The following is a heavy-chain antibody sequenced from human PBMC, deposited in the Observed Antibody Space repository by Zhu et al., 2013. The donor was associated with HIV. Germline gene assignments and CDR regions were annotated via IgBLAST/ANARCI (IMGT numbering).Heavy chain of an antibody. J-gene: IGHJ4*02. D-gene: IGHD6-19*01. CDR1: GFTFSSYA. V-gene: IGHV3-23*01. Sequence: EVQVLESGGGLVQPGGSLRLSCAASGFTFSSYAMSWVRQAPGKGLEWVSAIIGSGGTTYYADSVKGRFTISRDNSKNTLYLQMNSLRAEDTAVYYCAKGGYSSGWYNYFDYWGQGTLVTVSS. CDR2: IIGSGGTT. CDR3: AKGGYSSGWYNYFDY.